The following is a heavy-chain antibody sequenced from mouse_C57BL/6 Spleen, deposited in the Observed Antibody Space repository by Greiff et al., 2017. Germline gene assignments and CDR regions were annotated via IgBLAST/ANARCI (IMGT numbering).Heavy chain of an antibody. J-gene: IGHJ2*01. V-gene: IGHV1-52*01. D-gene: IGHD2-10*02. CDR1: GYTFTSYW. Sequence: VQLQQPGAELVRPGSSVKLSCKASGYTFTSYWMHWVKQRPIQGLEWIGNIDPSDSETHYNQKFKDKATLTVDKSSSTAYMQLSSLTSEDSAVYYCARGRYEGDYLDYWGQGTTLTVSS. CDR2: IDPSDSET. CDR3: ARGRYEGDYLDY.